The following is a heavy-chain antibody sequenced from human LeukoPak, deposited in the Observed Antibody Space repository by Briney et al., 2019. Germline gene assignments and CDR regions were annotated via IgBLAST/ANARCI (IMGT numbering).Heavy chain of an antibody. CDR3: ARDREVRGVISSFFDY. CDR1: GFTFSSYG. CDR2: IWYDGSNK. Sequence: GGSLRLSCAASGFTFSSYGMHWVRQAPGKGLEWVADIWYDGSNKYYADSVKGRFTISRDNSKNTLYLQMNSLRAEDTAVYYCARDREVRGVISSFFDYWGQGTLVTVSS. V-gene: IGHV3-33*01. J-gene: IGHJ4*02. D-gene: IGHD3-10*01.